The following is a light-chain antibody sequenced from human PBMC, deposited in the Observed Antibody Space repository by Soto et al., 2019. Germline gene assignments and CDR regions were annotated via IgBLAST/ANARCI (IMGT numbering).Light chain of an antibody. Sequence: DIQMTQSPSTLSASVGDRVTITCRASQSISNWLAWYQQKPGKAPKLLIYDVSNLESGVPSRFSGSGSGTEFTLTISSLQPDEFATYYCQQYNTFWTFGQGTKVEIK. CDR2: DVS. J-gene: IGKJ1*01. CDR3: QQYNTFWT. V-gene: IGKV1-5*01. CDR1: QSISNW.